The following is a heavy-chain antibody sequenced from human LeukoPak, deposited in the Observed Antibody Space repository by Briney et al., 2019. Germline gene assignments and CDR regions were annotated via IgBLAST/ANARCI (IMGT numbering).Heavy chain of an antibody. CDR2: ISSSSSYI. V-gene: IGHV3-21*01. J-gene: IGHJ4*02. CDR3: ARGPTAADAY. D-gene: IGHD6-25*01. CDR1: GFTLSSHS. Sequence: GGSLRLSRAASGFTLSSHSMNWVRHAPGKGLEWVSSISSSSSYIYYADSVKGRFTNSRDNAQNSLHLQMNSLRAEDTAVYYCARGPTAADAYWGQGTLVTVSP.